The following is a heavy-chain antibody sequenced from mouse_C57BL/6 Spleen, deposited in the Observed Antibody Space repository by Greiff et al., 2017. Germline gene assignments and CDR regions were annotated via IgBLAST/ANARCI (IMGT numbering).Heavy chain of an antibody. CDR1: GFTFSSYA. D-gene: IGHD4-1*01. CDR2: ISDGGSYT. Sequence: EVKLVESGGGLVKPGGSLKLSCAASGFTFSSYAMSWVRQTPEKRLEWVATISDGGSYTYYPDNVKGRFTISRDNAKNNLYLQMSHLKSEDTAMYYCARDPDWGFAYWGQGTLVTVSA. V-gene: IGHV5-4*01. CDR3: ARDPDWGFAY. J-gene: IGHJ3*01.